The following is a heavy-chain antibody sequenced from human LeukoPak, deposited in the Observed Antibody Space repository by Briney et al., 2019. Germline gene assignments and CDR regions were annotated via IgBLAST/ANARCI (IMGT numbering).Heavy chain of an antibody. CDR2: ITPLFGTV. Sequence: SVKVSCKSFGGTFISYAMNWVRQAPGQGLEWMGGITPLFGTVYYAQKFQGRVTITADESTSTAYMELRSLRSEDTAMYYCARGGHDYWYFDLWGRGTLVTASS. J-gene: IGHJ2*01. CDR3: ARGGHDYWYFDL. CDR1: GGTFISYA. V-gene: IGHV1-69*13.